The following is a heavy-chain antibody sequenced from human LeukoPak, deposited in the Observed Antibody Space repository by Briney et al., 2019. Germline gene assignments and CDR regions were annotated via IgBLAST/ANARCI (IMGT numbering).Heavy chain of an antibody. CDR1: GGSISSYY. V-gene: IGHV4-59*01. J-gene: IGHJ6*03. Sequence: SETLSLTCTVSGGSISSYYWSWIRQPPGKGREWIGYIYYSGSTNYNPSLKSRVTISVDTSKNQFSLKLSSVTAADTAVYYCARDGHYYYMDVWGKGTTVTVSS. CDR2: IYYSGST. CDR3: ARDGHYYYMDV.